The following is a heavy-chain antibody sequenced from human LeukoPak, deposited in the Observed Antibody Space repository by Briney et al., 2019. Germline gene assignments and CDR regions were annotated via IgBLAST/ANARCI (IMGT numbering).Heavy chain of an antibody. D-gene: IGHD5-24*01. Sequence: GESLKISCKGSGYTFTTHWIGWVRQTPGKGLEWMGIINPGDSETRYSPSFQGQVSMSVVRSLNTAYLQWSSLKASDTAMYYCARLGIEILHPPRTYYYYYYMDVWGKGTTVTVSS. CDR2: INPGDSET. CDR1: GYTFTTHW. CDR3: ARLGIEILHPPRTYYYYYYMDV. J-gene: IGHJ6*03. V-gene: IGHV5-51*01.